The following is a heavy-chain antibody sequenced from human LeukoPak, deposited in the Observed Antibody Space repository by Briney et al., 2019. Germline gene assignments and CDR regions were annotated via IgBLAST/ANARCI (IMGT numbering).Heavy chain of an antibody. CDR1: GYSLTSYW. CDR3: ARHAGNIVVVPAAINGMDV. CDR2: IDPSDSYT. J-gene: IGHJ6*02. V-gene: IGHV5-10-1*01. D-gene: IGHD2-2*01. Sequence: GESLRISCKGSGYSLTSYWISWVRQMPGKGLEWMGRIDPSDSYTNYSPSFQGHVTISADKSISTAYLQWSSLKASDTAMYYCARHAGNIVVVPAAINGMDVWGQGTTVTVSS.